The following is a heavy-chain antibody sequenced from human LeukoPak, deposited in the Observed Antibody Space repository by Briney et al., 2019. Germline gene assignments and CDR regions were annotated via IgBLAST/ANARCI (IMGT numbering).Heavy chain of an antibody. CDR2: ISGSGGST. CDR3: ADSSGWIATFDY. CDR1: GFTFSSYA. D-gene: IGHD6-19*01. V-gene: IGHV3-23*01. J-gene: IGHJ4*02. Sequence: PRGSLRLSCAASGFTFSSYAMSWVRQAPGKGLEWVSAISGSGGSTYYADSVKGRFTISRDNSKNTLYLQMNSLRAEDTAVYYCADSSGWIATFDYWGQGTLVTVSS.